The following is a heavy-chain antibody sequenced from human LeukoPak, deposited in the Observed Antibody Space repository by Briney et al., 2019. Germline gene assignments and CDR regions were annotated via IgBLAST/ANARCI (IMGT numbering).Heavy chain of an antibody. V-gene: IGHV4-4*07. CDR1: GGSISSYY. CDR3: ARVVVAATRNYYYYMDV. CDR2: IYTSGST. D-gene: IGHD2-15*01. J-gene: IGHJ6*03. Sequence: PSETLSLTCTVSGGSISSYYWSWIRQPAGKGLEWIGRIYTSGSTNYNPSLKSRVTMSVDTSKNQFSLKLSSVTAADTAVYYCARVVVAATRNYYYYMDVWGKGTTVTVSS.